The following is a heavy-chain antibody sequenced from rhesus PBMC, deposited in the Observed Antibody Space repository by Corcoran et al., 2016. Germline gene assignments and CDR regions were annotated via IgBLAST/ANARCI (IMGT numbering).Heavy chain of an antibody. CDR1: GFSLSTSGMG. J-gene: IGHJ4*01. V-gene: IGHV2S1*01. CDR2: IYWDDDK. CDR3: ARGAAGVYYFDY. D-gene: IGHD6-25*01. Sequence: QVTLKESGPALVKPTQTLTLTCTFSGFSLSTSGMGVGWIRQPPGKALEWLASIYWDDDKYDSTSLKSRLTISNDTSKNQVVLPMTNMDPVDTATYYCARGAAGVYYFDYWGQGVLVTVSS.